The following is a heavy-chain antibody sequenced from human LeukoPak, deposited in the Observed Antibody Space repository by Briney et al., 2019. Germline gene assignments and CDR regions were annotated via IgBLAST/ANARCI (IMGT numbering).Heavy chain of an antibody. D-gene: IGHD5-24*01. Sequence: ASVKVSCKTSGYTFTNHGIGWVRQAPGQGLEWMGWISAYTGDTHYVQKFNDRVTMTIETSTSTAYMELTSLRSDDTAFYYCPRGMALRLRPSGFDPWGQGTLVTAS. CDR2: ISAYTGDT. J-gene: IGHJ5*02. CDR3: PRGMALRLRPSGFDP. CDR1: GYTFTNHG. V-gene: IGHV1-18*01.